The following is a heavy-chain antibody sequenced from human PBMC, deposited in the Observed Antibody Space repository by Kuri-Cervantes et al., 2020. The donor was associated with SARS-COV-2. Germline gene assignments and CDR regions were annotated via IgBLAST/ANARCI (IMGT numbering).Heavy chain of an antibody. CDR1: GGSISSYY. V-gene: IGHV4-59*01. CDR2: IYYSGTT. Sequence: SETLSLTCTVSGGSISSYYWSWIRQPPGKGLEWIAYIYYSGTTNYNPSLKSRVTISVDTTKNQFSLKLSSVTAADTAVYYCARDRVEYSSSSDYWGQGTLVTVSS. CDR3: ARDRVEYSSSSDY. J-gene: IGHJ4*02. D-gene: IGHD6-6*01.